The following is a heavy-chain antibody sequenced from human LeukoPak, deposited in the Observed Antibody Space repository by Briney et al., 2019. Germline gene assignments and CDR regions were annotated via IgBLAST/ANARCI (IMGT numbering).Heavy chain of an antibody. J-gene: IGHJ4*02. CDR2: ISYDGSNK. V-gene: IGHV3-30-3*01. CDR1: GFTFSSYA. CDR3: AREGPRGNSQFDY. D-gene: IGHD2/OR15-2a*01. Sequence: GGSLRLSCAASGFTFSSYAMHWVRQAPGKGLEWVAVISYDGSNKYYADSVKGRFTISGDNSKNTLYLQMNSLRAEDTAVYYCAREGPRGNSQFDYWGQGTLVTVSS.